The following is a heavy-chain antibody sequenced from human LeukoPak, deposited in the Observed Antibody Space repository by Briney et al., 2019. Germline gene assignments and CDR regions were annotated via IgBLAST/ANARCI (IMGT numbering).Heavy chain of an antibody. CDR2: IYTSGST. V-gene: IGHV4-4*07. J-gene: IGHJ6*02. CDR3: ARDVPHLPAAKYYYYGMDV. Sequence: SETLSLTCTVSGGSISSYYWSWIRQPAGKGLEWIGRIYTSGSTNYNPSFKSRVTMSVDTSKNQFSLKLSSVTAADTAVYYCARDVPHLPAAKYYYYGMDVWGQGTTVTVSS. D-gene: IGHD2-2*01. CDR1: GGSISSYY.